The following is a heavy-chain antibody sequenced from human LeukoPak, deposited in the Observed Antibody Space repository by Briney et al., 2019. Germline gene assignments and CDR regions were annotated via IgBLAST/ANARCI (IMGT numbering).Heavy chain of an antibody. CDR1: GYSISSGYY. CDR2: IYHSGST. D-gene: IGHD2-2*01. V-gene: IGHV4-38-2*01. J-gene: IGHJ5*02. CDR3: ARHPVPAADISGWFDP. Sequence: SSETQSLTCAVSGYSISSGYYWGWIRQPPGKGLEWIGSIYHSGSTYYNPSLKSRVTISVDTSKNQFSLKLSSVTAADTAVYYCARHPVPAADISGWFDPWGQGTLVTVSS.